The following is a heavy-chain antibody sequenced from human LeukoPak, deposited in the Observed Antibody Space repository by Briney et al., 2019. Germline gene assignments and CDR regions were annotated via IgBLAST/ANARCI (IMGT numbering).Heavy chain of an antibody. CDR1: GGSISSSSYY. CDR3: ARVYWYDNWFDP. CDR2: IYYSGST. J-gene: IGHJ5*02. Sequence: PSETLSLTCTVSGGSISSSSYYWGWIRQPPGKGLEWIGSIYYSGSTYYNPSLKSRVTISVDTSKNQFSLKLSSVTAADTAVYYCARVYWYDNWFDPWGQGTLVTVSS. D-gene: IGHD2-8*02. V-gene: IGHV4-39*07.